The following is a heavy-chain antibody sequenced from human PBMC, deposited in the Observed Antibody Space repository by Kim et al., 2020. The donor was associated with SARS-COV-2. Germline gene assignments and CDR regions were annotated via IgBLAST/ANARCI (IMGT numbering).Heavy chain of an antibody. Sequence: GGSLRLSCAASGFTFSSYWMSWVRQAPGKGLEWVANIKQDGSEKYYVDSVKGRFTISRDNAKNSLYLQMNSLRAEDTAVYYCARDKRLGYSRSWYGDYWGQGTLVTVSS. D-gene: IGHD6-13*01. V-gene: IGHV3-7*03. CDR2: IKQDGSEK. J-gene: IGHJ4*02. CDR3: ARDKRLGYSRSWYGDY. CDR1: GFTFSSYW.